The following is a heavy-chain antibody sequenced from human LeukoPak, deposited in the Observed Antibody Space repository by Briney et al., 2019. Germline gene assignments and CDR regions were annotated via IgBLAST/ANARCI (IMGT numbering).Heavy chain of an antibody. D-gene: IGHD3-22*01. CDR1: GFTFSSYA. Sequence: PGGSLRLSCAASGFTFSSYATSWVRQAPGKGLEWVSAISGSGGSTYYADSVKGRFTISRDNSKNTLYLQMNSLRAEDTAVYYCAKDSSGYYYFWMAGGGFDPWGQGTLVTVSS. CDR3: AKDSSGYYYFWMAGGGFDP. CDR2: ISGSGGST. J-gene: IGHJ5*02. V-gene: IGHV3-23*01.